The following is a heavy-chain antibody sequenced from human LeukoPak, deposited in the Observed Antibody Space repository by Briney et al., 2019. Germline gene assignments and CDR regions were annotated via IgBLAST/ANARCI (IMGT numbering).Heavy chain of an antibody. CDR2: IHHGGST. Sequence: SQTLSLTCTVSGGSISSGGYFWRWLRQHPGKGPEWIGYIHHGGSTYYNPSLKSRVSISVDTSMNQFSLNLTSVTAADTAIYFCARVVGDYFDYWGQGTLVTVSS. V-gene: IGHV4-31*03. J-gene: IGHJ4*02. CDR1: GGSISSGGYF. CDR3: ARVVGDYFDY. D-gene: IGHD1-26*01.